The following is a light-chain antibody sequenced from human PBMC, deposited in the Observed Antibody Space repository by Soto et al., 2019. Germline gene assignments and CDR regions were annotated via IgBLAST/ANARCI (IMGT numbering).Light chain of an antibody. V-gene: IGKV3-11*01. CDR3: QQRSKWWWK. Sequence: EIVLTQSPATLSLSPGERATLSCRASQSVSSYLAWYQQKPGQAPRLLIYDASNRATGIPARFSGSGSGTDFTLTISSLEPEDFAVYYCQQRSKWWWKFGKGTKVEI. CDR2: DAS. J-gene: IGKJ1*01. CDR1: QSVSSY.